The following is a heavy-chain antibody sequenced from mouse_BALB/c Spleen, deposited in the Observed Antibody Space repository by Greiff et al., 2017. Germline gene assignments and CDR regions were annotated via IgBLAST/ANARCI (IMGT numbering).Heavy chain of an antibody. CDR3: ASYRYDGYYYAMDY. CDR2: ISYSGST. J-gene: IGHJ4*01. CDR1: GDSITSGY. V-gene: IGHV3-8*02. D-gene: IGHD2-14*01. Sequence: EVQLQESGPSLVKPSQTLSLTCSVTGDSITSGYWNWIRKFPGNKLEYMGYISYSGSTYYNPSLKSRISITRDTSKNQYYLQLNSVTTEDTATYYCASYRYDGYYYAMDYWGQGTSVTVSS.